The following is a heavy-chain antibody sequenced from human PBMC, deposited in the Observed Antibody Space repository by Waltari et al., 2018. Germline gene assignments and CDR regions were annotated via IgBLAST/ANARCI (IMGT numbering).Heavy chain of an antibody. V-gene: IGHV3-23*01. CDR1: GFTCIRFA. D-gene: IGHD6-13*01. J-gene: IGHJ4*02. Sequence: EVQLLESGGGLVQPGGSLRRSCAASGFTCIRFAITWVRQAPGKGLEWVSSISGPALTTFYADSVKGRFSVSRDNSKNTLYLQINGLRADDTAVYYCAKAGGIAAAEFQFDFWGRGTLVTVSS. CDR3: AKAGGIAAAEFQFDF. CDR2: ISGPALTT.